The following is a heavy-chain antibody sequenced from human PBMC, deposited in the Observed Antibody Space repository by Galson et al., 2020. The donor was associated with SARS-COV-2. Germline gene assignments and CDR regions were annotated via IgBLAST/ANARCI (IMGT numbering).Heavy chain of an antibody. CDR1: GFTFDDYA. J-gene: IGHJ6*02. V-gene: IGHV3-9*01. D-gene: IGHD2-2*02. CDR3: AKVLGRYNGYYYYGMDV. Sequence: GGSLRLSCAASGFTFDDYAMHWVRQAPGKGLEWVSGISWNSGSIGYADSVKGRFTISRDNAKNSLYLQMNSLRAEDTALYYCAKVLGRYNGYYYYGMDVWGQGTTVTVSS. CDR2: ISWNSGSI.